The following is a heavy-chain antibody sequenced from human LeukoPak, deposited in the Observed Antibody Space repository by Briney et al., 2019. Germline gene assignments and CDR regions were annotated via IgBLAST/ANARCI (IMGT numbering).Heavy chain of an antibody. V-gene: IGHV3-23*01. J-gene: IGHJ4*02. CDR3: AITVAVAGTGDY. CDR2: ISGSGGST. CDR1: GFTFSSYA. D-gene: IGHD6-19*01. Sequence: GGSLRLSCAASGFTFSSYAMSWVRQAPGKGLEWVSAISGSGGSTYYADSVKGRFTISRDNSKNTLYLQMNSLRAEDTAVYYCAITVAVAGTGDYWGQGTLVTVSS.